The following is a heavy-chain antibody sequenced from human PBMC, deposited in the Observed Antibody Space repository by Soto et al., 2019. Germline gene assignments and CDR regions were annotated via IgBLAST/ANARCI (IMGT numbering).Heavy chain of an antibody. D-gene: IGHD2-15*01. V-gene: IGHV4-31*03. Sequence: SETLSLTCSVSRAFINSGGFYYSWIRQPPGKGLEWLGYIFHSGSTLYNPSLRGRLTLSADTSRNQLSLCLTSVTAADTAVYYCVRGGIAGHWFDPWGQGILVTVSS. CDR2: IFHSGST. J-gene: IGHJ5*02. CDR1: RAFINSGGFY. CDR3: VRGGIAGHWFDP.